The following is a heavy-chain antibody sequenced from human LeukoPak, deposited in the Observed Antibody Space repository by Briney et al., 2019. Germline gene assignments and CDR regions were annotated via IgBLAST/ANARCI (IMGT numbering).Heavy chain of an antibody. CDR2: ISGSGGST. J-gene: IGHJ4*02. CDR1: GFTFRSFA. D-gene: IGHD6-13*01. V-gene: IGHV3-23*01. CDR3: AREEAIAAAGTFFDY. Sequence: GGSLRLSCAASGFTFRSFALSWVRQAPGKGLEWVSAISGSGGSTYYADSVKGRFAISRDSSKNILYLQMNSLRAEDTAVYYCAREEAIAAAGTFFDYWGQGTLVTVSS.